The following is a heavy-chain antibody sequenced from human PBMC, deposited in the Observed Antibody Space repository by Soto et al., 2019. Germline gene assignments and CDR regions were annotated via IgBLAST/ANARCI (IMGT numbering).Heavy chain of an antibody. CDR2: ISAYNGNT. V-gene: IGHV1-18*01. CDR3: ARVVVRYYDSSGYINWFDP. CDR1: GYTFTSYG. J-gene: IGHJ5*02. Sequence: GPSVKVSCKASGYTFTSYGISWVRQAPGQGLEWMGWISAYNGNTNYAQKLQGRVTMTTDTSTSTAYMELRSLRSDDTAVYYCARVVVRYYDSSGYINWFDPWGQGTLVTVSS. D-gene: IGHD3-22*01.